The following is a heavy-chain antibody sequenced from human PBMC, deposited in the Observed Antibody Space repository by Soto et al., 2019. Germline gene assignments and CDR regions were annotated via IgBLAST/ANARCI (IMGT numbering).Heavy chain of an antibody. J-gene: IGHJ6*02. Sequence: PGGSLRLSCFVSGFPFSSFGMHWVRQAPGKGLEWVSSISNDGSNQHYADSVKGRFTISRDNSKNTVYLQLNSLRGEDTAVYYCSRSRPTGRRDYYYYGMDVWGQGTPVTVSS. D-gene: IGHD1-1*01. CDR3: SRSRPTGRRDYYYYGMDV. CDR2: ISNDGSNQ. CDR1: GFPFSSFG. V-gene: IGHV3-30*03.